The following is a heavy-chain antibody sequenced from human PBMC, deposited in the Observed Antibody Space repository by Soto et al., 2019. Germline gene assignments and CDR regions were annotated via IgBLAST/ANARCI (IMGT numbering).Heavy chain of an antibody. CDR3: VRDLHNWNDQPWFDP. D-gene: IGHD1-20*01. CDR1: GGSISSSNW. CDR2: IYHSGST. Sequence: QVQLQESGPGLVKPSGTLSLTCAVSGGSISSSNWWSWVRQPPGKGLEWIGEIYHSGSTNYNPSLKSRVTISVDKSKNQFSLKLSSVTAADTAVYYCVRDLHNWNDQPWFDPWGQGTLVTVSS. V-gene: IGHV4-4*02. J-gene: IGHJ5*02.